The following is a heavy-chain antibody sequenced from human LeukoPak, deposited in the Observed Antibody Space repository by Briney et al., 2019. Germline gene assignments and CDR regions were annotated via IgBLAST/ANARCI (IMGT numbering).Heavy chain of an antibody. CDR3: ARDRHIAGAGYYFDY. J-gene: IGHJ4*02. CDR2: ISSSSSYI. CDR1: GFTFSSYS. D-gene: IGHD6-19*01. Sequence: GGSQRLSCAASGFTFSSYSMNWVRQAPGKGLEWVSSISSSSSYIYYADSVKGRFTVSRDNAKNSLYLQMNSLRAEDTAVYYCARDRHIAGAGYYFDYWGQGTLVTVSS. V-gene: IGHV3-21*01.